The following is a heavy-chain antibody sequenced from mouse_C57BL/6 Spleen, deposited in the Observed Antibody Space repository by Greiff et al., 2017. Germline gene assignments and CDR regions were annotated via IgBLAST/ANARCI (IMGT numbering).Heavy chain of an antibody. CDR1: GYTFTSYW. J-gene: IGHJ1*03. CDR2: IDPSDSYT. D-gene: IGHD1-1*01. CDR3: ARAGVDYYGSSYRYFEV. V-gene: IGHV1-69*01. Sequence: QVQLQQPGAELVMPGASVKLSCKASGYTFTSYWMHWVKQRPGQGLEWIGEIDPSDSYTNYNQKFKGKSTLTVDKSSSTAYMQLSSLTSEDSAVYYCARAGVDYYGSSYRYFEVWGTGTTVTVSS.